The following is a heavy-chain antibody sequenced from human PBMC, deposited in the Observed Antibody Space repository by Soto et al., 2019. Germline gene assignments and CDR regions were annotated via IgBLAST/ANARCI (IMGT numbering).Heavy chain of an antibody. D-gene: IGHD4-17*01. Sequence: VGSLRLSCAASGFTFSSYAMSWARQAPGKGLEWVSAISGSGGSTYYADSVKGRFTISRDNSKNTLYLQMNSLRAEDTAVYYCAKDLTPTVTTLRYYYYGMDVWGQGTTVTVSS. CDR1: GFTFSSYA. J-gene: IGHJ6*02. CDR3: AKDLTPTVTTLRYYYYGMDV. CDR2: ISGSGGST. V-gene: IGHV3-23*01.